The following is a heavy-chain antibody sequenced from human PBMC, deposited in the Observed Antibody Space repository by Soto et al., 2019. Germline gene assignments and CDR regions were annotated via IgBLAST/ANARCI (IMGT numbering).Heavy chain of an antibody. CDR3: ARVLSKWEPHAFDI. V-gene: IGHV1-69*13. Sequence: ASVKVSCKASGGTFSSYAISWVRQAPGQGLEWMGGIIPIFGTVNYARKFQGRVTITADESTSTAYMELSSLRSEDTAVYYCARVLSKWEPHAFDIWGQGTMVTVSS. CDR2: IIPIFGTV. D-gene: IGHD1-26*01. J-gene: IGHJ3*02. CDR1: GGTFSSYA.